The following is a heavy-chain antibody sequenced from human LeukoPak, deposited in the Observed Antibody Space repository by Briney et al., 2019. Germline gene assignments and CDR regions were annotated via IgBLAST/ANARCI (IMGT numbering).Heavy chain of an antibody. D-gene: IGHD2-21*01. Sequence: PSQTLSLTCTVSGGSISSGGYYWSWIRQPPGKGLEWIGYIYHSGSTYYNPSLKSRVTISVDRSKNQFSLKLSSVTAADTAVYYCARAGGVLWCGGDCYHLPGYYYMDVWGKGTTVTVSS. V-gene: IGHV4-30-2*01. CDR3: ARAGGVLWCGGDCYHLPGYYYMDV. CDR1: GGSISSGGYY. J-gene: IGHJ6*03. CDR2: IYHSGST.